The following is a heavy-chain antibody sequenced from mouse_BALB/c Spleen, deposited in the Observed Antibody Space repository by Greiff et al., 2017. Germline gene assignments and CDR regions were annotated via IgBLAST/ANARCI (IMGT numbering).Heavy chain of an antibody. CDR2: ISYSGST. V-gene: IGHV3-2*02. Sequence: EVQLVESGPGLVKPSQSLSLTCTVTGYSITSDYAWNWIRQFPGNKLEWMGYISYSGSTSYNPSLKSRISITRDTSKNQFFLQLNSMTTEDTATYYCARDDYGNHWYFDVGGAGTTVTVSS. D-gene: IGHD2-1*01. CDR3: ARDDYGNHWYFDV. CDR1: GYSITSDYA. J-gene: IGHJ1*01.